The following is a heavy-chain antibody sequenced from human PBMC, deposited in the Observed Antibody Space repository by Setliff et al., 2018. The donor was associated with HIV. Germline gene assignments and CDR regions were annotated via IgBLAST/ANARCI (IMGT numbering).Heavy chain of an antibody. Sequence: KPSETLSLTCTVSGGSISDTSYYWAWIRQPPGKGLEWIGGVHDRGSTNYNPSLKSRVTISVDTSKNQFSLKLNSVTAADTAVYYCARELYKNTYGMDVWGQGTTVTVSS. D-gene: IGHD1-1*01. CDR3: ARELYKNTYGMDV. CDR1: GGSISDTSYY. J-gene: IGHJ6*02. V-gene: IGHV4-39*07. CDR2: VHDRGST.